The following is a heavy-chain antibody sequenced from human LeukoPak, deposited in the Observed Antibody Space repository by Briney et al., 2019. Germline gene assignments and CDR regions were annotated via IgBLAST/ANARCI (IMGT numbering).Heavy chain of an antibody. Sequence: GGSLRLSCAASGFTVSSNYMSWVRQAPGKGLEWVSVIYSGGSAYYADSVKGRFTISRDNSKNTLYLQMNSLRAEDTAVYYCARNEYDSSGYYPPGDAFDIWGQGTMVTVSS. V-gene: IGHV3-53*01. J-gene: IGHJ3*02. CDR2: IYSGGSA. D-gene: IGHD3-22*01. CDR1: GFTVSSNY. CDR3: ARNEYDSSGYYPPGDAFDI.